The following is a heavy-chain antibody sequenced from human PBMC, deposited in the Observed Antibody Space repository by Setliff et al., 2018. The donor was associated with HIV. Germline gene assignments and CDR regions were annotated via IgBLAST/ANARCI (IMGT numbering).Heavy chain of an antibody. CDR2: IYHSGST. J-gene: IGHJ3*02. CDR3: ARRVCSSTSCSDAFDI. D-gene: IGHD2-2*01. V-gene: IGHV4-38-2*01. Sequence: SETLSLTCAVSGYSISSGYYWGWIRQPPGKGLEWIGSIYHSGSTYYNPSLKSRVTISVDTSKNQFSLKLSSVTAADTAVYYCARRVCSSTSCSDAFDICGQGTMVTVSS. CDR1: GYSISSGYY.